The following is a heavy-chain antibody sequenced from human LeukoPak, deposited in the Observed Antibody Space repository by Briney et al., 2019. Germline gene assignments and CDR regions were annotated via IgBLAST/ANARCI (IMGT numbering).Heavy chain of an antibody. CDR2: ISSSGSTI. D-gene: IGHD3-10*01. V-gene: IGHV3-48*03. CDR1: GYPFSGSD. CDR3: AREQWFGERISG. Sequence: HTGGSLRLSCAASGYPFSGSDIHWVRQAPGKGLEWVSYISSSGSTIYYADSVKGRFTISRDNAKNSLYLQMNSLRAEDTAVYYCAREQWFGERISGWGQGTLVTVSS. J-gene: IGHJ4*02.